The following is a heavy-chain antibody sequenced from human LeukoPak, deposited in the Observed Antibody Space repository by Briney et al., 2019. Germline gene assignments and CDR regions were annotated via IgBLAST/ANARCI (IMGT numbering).Heavy chain of an antibody. CDR3: ARTYYYGSGSYYGGLTRDNWFDP. V-gene: IGHV4-39*01. D-gene: IGHD3-10*01. CDR2: IYYSGST. Sequence: PSETLSLTCTVSGGSISSSSYYWGWIRQPPGKGLEWIGSIYYSGSTYYNPSLKSRVTISVDTSKNQFSLKLSSVTAADTAVYYCARTYYYGSGSYYGGLTRDNWFDPWGQGTLVTVSS. J-gene: IGHJ5*02. CDR1: GGSISSSSYY.